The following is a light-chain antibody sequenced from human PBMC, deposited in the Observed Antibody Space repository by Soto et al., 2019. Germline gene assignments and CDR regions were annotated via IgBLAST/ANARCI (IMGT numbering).Light chain of an antibody. Sequence: DIQMTQSPSSLSAAVGDRVTITCRARQGISNYLAWYQQKPGKVPKLLIYAASNLQSGVPSRFSGSGSGTDFTLNISSLQPEDVATYYCQKYNSAPRITFGPGTKVDIK. CDR3: QKYNSAPRIT. CDR1: QGISNY. V-gene: IGKV1-27*01. CDR2: AAS. J-gene: IGKJ3*01.